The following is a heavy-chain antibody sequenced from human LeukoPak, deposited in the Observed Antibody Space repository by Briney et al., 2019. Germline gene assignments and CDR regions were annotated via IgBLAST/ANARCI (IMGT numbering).Heavy chain of an antibody. D-gene: IGHD5-18*01. J-gene: IGHJ3*02. CDR3: ARGGYSYGFDAFDI. V-gene: IGHV3-7*04. Sequence: GGSLRLSCAASGFTFSSYWMSWVRQAPGKGLEWVANIKQDGSEKYYVDSVKGRFTISRDNAKNSLYLQMNSLRAEDTAVSYCARGGYSYGFDAFDIWGQGTMVTVSS. CDR1: GFTFSSYW. CDR2: IKQDGSEK.